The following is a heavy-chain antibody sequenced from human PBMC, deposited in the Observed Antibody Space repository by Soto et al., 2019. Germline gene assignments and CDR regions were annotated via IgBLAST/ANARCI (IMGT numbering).Heavy chain of an antibody. CDR3: ARAQPGYSSGWSVDY. CDR2: ISAYNGNT. J-gene: IGHJ4*02. CDR1: GYTFTSYG. V-gene: IGHV1-18*01. Sequence: QVQLVQSGAEVKKPGASVKVSCKASGYTFTSYGISWVRQAPGQGLEWMGWISAYNGNTNYAQKLQGRVTMTTDTSTSTAYRALRSLRSDDTAVYYCARAQPGYSSGWSVDYWGQGTLVTVSS. D-gene: IGHD6-19*01.